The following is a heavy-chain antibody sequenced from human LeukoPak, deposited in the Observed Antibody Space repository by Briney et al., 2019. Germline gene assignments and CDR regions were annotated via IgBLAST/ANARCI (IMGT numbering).Heavy chain of an antibody. J-gene: IGHJ4*02. Sequence: GGSLRLSCVSSGFTFSRYGIHWVRQDPGKGLEWVSFIQTDGSAKYYSDSVKGRFTISRDNSKNTLYLQMDSLRTDDTAMYYCARDFGITWAQYYFDYWGQGTLVTVSS. D-gene: IGHD3-10*01. CDR1: GFTFSRYG. CDR2: IQTDGSAK. V-gene: IGHV3-30*02. CDR3: ARDFGITWAQYYFDY.